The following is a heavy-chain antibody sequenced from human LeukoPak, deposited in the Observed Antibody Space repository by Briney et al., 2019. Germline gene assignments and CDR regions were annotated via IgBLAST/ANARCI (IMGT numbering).Heavy chain of an antibody. CDR2: IDWDDDK. CDR1: GGSISSYYW. Sequence: TLSLTCTVSGGSISSYYWSWIRQPAGKGLEWLARIDWDDDKYYSTSLKTRLTISKDTSKNQVVLTLTNMDPVDTATYYCARMEGYFYMDVWGKGTTVTVSS. CDR3: ARMEGYFYMDV. J-gene: IGHJ6*03. V-gene: IGHV2-70*11.